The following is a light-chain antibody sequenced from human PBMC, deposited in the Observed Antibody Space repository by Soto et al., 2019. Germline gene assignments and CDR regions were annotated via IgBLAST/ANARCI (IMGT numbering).Light chain of an antibody. CDR2: STN. V-gene: IGLV8-61*01. Sequence: QTVVTQEQSFSVSPGGTVTLTCGLSSGSVSNSYYPSWYQQTPGPAPRTLIYSTNTRSSGVPDRFSGSILGNKAALTITGAQADDESDYYCVLYMGSGIWVFGGGTKLTFL. CDR1: SGSVSNSYY. J-gene: IGLJ3*02. CDR3: VLYMGSGIWV.